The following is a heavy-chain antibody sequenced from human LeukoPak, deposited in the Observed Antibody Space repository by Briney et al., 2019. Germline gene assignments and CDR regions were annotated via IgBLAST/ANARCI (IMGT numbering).Heavy chain of an antibody. Sequence: SETLSLTCTVSGGSISSYYWNWIRQPAGKGLEWIGRIYTSGSTNYNPSLKSRVTISVDTSKNHFSLKLSSVTAADTAVYYCARGWRGTYPVYFDYWGQGTLVTVSS. J-gene: IGHJ4*02. D-gene: IGHD1-26*01. CDR1: GGSISSYY. CDR3: ARGWRGTYPVYFDY. V-gene: IGHV4-4*07. CDR2: IYTSGST.